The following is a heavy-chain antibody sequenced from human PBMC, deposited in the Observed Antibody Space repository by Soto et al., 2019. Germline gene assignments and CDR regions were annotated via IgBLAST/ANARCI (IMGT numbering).Heavy chain of an antibody. J-gene: IGHJ4*02. CDR1: GFTFSDYY. CDR3: ARGDITMVRGENGDY. V-gene: IGHV3-11*06. CDR2: ISSSSSYT. D-gene: IGHD3-10*01. Sequence: QVQLVESGGGLVKPGGSLRLSCAASGFTFSDYYMSWIRQAPGKGLEWVSYISSSSSYTNYADSVKGRFTISRDNAKNSLYLQMNSLRAEDTAVYYCARGDITMVRGENGDYWGQGTLVTVSS.